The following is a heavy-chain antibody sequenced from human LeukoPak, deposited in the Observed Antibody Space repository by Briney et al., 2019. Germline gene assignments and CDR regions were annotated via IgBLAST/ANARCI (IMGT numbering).Heavy chain of an antibody. Sequence: SETLSLTCAVYGGSFSGYYWSWIRQPPGKGLEWFGEINHSGSTNYNPSLKSRVTISVDTSKNQFSLKLSSVTAADTAVYYCASSFRLRPYYFDYWGQGTLVTVSS. CDR2: INHSGST. V-gene: IGHV4-34*01. CDR3: ASSFRLRPYYFDY. J-gene: IGHJ4*01. CDR1: GGSFSGYY. D-gene: IGHD2-15*01.